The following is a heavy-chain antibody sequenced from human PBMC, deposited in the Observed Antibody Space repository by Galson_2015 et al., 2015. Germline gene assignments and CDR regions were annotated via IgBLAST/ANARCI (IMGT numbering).Heavy chain of an antibody. J-gene: IGHJ3*02. CDR3: ARDLLYDSSGYYYGWAFDI. CDR2: ISSSSSYI. CDR1: GFTFSSYS. D-gene: IGHD3-22*01. Sequence: SLRLSCAASGFTFSSYSMNWVRQAPGKGLEWVSSISSSSSYIYYADSVKGRFTISRDNAKNSLYLQMNSLRAEDTAVYYCARDLLYDSSGYYYGWAFDIWGQGTMVTVSS. V-gene: IGHV3-21*01.